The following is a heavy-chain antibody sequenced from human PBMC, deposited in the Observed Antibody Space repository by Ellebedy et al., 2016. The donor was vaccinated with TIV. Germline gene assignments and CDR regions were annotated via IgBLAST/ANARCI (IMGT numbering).Heavy chain of an antibody. J-gene: IGHJ4*02. Sequence: GESLKISXAASGFTFSVNWMSWVRQAPGKGLEWVANIKQDGSEKYYVDSVKGRFTISRDNARNSLSLQMTSLRTEDTAVYYCARDSGYSGYDIGIWGQGTLVTVSS. CDR2: IKQDGSEK. CDR3: ARDSGYSGYDIGI. D-gene: IGHD5-12*01. CDR1: GFTFSVNW. V-gene: IGHV3-7*01.